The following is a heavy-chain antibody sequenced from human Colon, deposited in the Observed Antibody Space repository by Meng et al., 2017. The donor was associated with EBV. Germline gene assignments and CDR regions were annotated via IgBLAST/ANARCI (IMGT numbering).Heavy chain of an antibody. Sequence: VRRQELAQGLVTASPPLSLTCSVSGDSSSSGEYFWSWLRQPPGKGLEWIGYMDYRGSTFYNPSLKSRVTISVDTSKNQFSLKLSSVIAADTAVYFCARGELLWDYWGQGTLVTVSS. CDR3: ARGELLWDY. J-gene: IGHJ4*02. D-gene: IGHD2-2*01. CDR1: GDSSSSGEYF. CDR2: MDYRGST. V-gene: IGHV4-30-4*01.